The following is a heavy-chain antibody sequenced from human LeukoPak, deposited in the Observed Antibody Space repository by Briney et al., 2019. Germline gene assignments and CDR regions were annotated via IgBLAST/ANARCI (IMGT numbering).Heavy chain of an antibody. V-gene: IGHV4-4*07. CDR3: ARGAGPFDY. CDR1: GGSVTSDY. Sequence: SETLSLTCTVSGGSVTSDYWSWIRQPAGKGLEWIGRIYFSGSINYNPSLRSRVAMSVDTSKNQLSLRLSSVTAADTAVYYCARGAGPFDYWGQGTLVTVFS. J-gene: IGHJ4*02. CDR2: IYFSGSI. D-gene: IGHD6-19*01.